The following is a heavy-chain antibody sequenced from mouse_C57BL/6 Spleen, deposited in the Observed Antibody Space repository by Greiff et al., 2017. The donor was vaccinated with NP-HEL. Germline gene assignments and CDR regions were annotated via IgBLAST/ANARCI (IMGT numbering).Heavy chain of an antibody. CDR1: GFSFNTYA. J-gene: IGHJ3*01. CDR3: VRHHGSSYGFAY. V-gene: IGHV10-1*01. D-gene: IGHD1-1*01. CDR2: LRRKSNNSAT. Sequence: EVQGVESGGGLVQPKGSLKLSCAASGFSFNTYAMNWVRPAPGQGLEWVARLRRKSNNSATYYADSVKDRFTISRDDSESMLYLQMNNMKTEDTAMDYWVRHHGSSYGFAYWGQGTLVTVSA.